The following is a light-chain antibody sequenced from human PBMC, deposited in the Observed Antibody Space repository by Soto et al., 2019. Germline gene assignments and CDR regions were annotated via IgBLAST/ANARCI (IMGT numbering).Light chain of an antibody. Sequence: QSVLTQPPSVSGAPGQRVTISCTGSSSNIGAGYDVHWYQQLPGTAPKLLIYGNSNRPSGVPDRFSGSKSGTSASLAITGLQAEDEADYYCQSYDSSLSGSNVFRGGTKLTVL. CDR2: GNS. V-gene: IGLV1-40*01. J-gene: IGLJ2*01. CDR3: QSYDSSLSGSNV. CDR1: SSNIGAGYD.